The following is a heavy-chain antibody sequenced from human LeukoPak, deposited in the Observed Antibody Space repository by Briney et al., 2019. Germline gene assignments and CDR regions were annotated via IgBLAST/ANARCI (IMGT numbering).Heavy chain of an antibody. CDR2: ISGSGAGT. V-gene: IGHV3-23*01. J-gene: IGHJ4*02. CDR3: AKVPSGCYACDFDN. Sequence: PGGSLRLSCAVSGVIFSNYAMAWVRQAPGKGLEWVSTISGSGAGTYYADSVKGRFSISRDNSKNTLYLQMNSLRAEDTALYYCAKVPSGCYACDFDNWGQGTLVTVSS. CDR1: GVIFSNYA. D-gene: IGHD2-2*01.